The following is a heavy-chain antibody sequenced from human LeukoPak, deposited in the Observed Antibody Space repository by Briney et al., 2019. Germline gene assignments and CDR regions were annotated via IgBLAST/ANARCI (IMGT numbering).Heavy chain of an antibody. J-gene: IGHJ3*02. CDR2: IKEDGSEK. D-gene: IGHD6-19*01. CDR1: GFTFSTYC. V-gene: IGHV3-7*05. CDR3: ARDYSSGWYLSGGAFDI. Sequence: PGGSLRLSCAASGFTFSTYCMSWVRQAPGKGLEWVANIKEDGSEKYYVESVKGRFTISRDNAKKSLYLQMNSLRAEDTAVYYCARDYSSGWYLSGGAFDIWGQGTMVTVSS.